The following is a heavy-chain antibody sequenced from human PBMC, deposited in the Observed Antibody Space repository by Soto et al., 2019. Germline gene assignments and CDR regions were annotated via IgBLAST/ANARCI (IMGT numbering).Heavy chain of an antibody. Sequence: QLQLQESGPGLVKPSETLSLTCTVSGGSISSSSYYWGWIRQPPGKGLEWIGSIYYSGSTYYNPSLESRVTISVDKSKTQFSLKLSSVTAADTAVYYCARPRGGGSYEYYFDYWGQGTLVTVSS. D-gene: IGHD1-26*01. V-gene: IGHV4-39*01. CDR2: IYYSGST. CDR3: ARPRGGGSYEYYFDY. CDR1: GGSISSSSYY. J-gene: IGHJ4*02.